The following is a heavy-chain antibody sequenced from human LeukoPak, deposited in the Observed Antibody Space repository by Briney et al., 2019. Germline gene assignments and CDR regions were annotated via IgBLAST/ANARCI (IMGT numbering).Heavy chain of an antibody. J-gene: IGHJ4*02. CDR3: AREGNSGYYPY. D-gene: IGHD3-22*01. CDR1: GFTFSSYA. Sequence: GGSLRLSCAASGFTFSSYAMSWVRQAPGKGLEWVSAISGSGGSTYYADSVKGRFTISRDNSKNTLYLQMNSLRAEDTAMYYCAREGNSGYYPYWGQGILVTVSS. CDR2: ISGSGGST. V-gene: IGHV3-23*01.